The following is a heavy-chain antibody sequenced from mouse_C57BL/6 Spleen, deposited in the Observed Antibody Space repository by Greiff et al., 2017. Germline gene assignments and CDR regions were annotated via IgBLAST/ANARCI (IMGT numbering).Heavy chain of an antibody. V-gene: IGHV5-17*01. Sequence: EVMLVESGGGLVKPGGSLKLSCAASGFTFSDYGMHWVRQAPEKGLEWVAYISSGSSTIYYADTVKGRFTISRDNAKNTLFLQMTSLRSEDTAMYYCARDYDIGGFAYWGQGTLVTVSA. CDR3: ARDYDIGGFAY. CDR2: ISSGSSTI. D-gene: IGHD1-1*01. CDR1: GFTFSDYG. J-gene: IGHJ3*01.